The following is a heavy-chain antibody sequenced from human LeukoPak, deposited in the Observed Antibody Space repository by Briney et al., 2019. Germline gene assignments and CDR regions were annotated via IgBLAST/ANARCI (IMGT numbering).Heavy chain of an antibody. CDR3: ARVATSGLYYYDSSGYYDFDY. CDR1: GYTFTGYY. D-gene: IGHD3-22*01. Sequence: ASVEVSCKASGYTFTGYYMHWVRQAPGQGLEWMGWINPNSGGTNYAQKFQGRVTMTRDTSISTAYMELSRPRSDDTAVYYCARVATSGLYYYDSSGYYDFDYWGQGTLVTVSS. CDR2: INPNSGGT. V-gene: IGHV1-2*02. J-gene: IGHJ4*02.